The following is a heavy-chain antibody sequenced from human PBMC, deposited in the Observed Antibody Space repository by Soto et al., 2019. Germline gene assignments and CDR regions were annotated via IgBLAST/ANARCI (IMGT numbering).Heavy chain of an antibody. CDR1: GGSISSYY. CDR3: ARGLVAGLYYYYYGMDV. D-gene: IGHD6-19*01. CDR2: IYYSGST. J-gene: IGHJ6*02. V-gene: IGHV4-59*01. Sequence: SETLSLTCTVSGGSISSYYWSWIRQPPGKGLEWIGYIYYSGSTNYNPSLKSRVTISVDTSKNQFSLKLSSVTAADTAVYYCARGLVAGLYYYYYGMDVWGQGTAVTVS.